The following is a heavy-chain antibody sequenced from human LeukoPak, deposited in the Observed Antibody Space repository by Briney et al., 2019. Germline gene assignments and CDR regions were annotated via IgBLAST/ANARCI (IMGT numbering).Heavy chain of an antibody. CDR1: GFTFSSYG. Sequence: GRSLRLSCAASGFTFSSYGMHWVRQAPGKGLEWVAVIWYDGSNKYYADSVKGRFTISRDNSKNTLYLQMNSLRAEDTAVYYCARDEAGYCSGGSCRSFDYWGQGTLVTVSS. V-gene: IGHV3-33*08. CDR2: IWYDGSNK. CDR3: ARDEAGYCSGGSCRSFDY. D-gene: IGHD2-15*01. J-gene: IGHJ4*02.